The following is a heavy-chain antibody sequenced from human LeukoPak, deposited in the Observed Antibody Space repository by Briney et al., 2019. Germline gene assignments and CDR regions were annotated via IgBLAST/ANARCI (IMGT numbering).Heavy chain of an antibody. V-gene: IGHV3-30*18. D-gene: IGHD2-2*02. CDR2: ISYDGSNK. Sequence: PGGSLRLSCAASGFTFSSYCMQWVRQAPGQGLEWVEVISYDGSNKCYADSVKGRFTISRNNSKNTLYLQMNSLRAEDTAVYYCAKGRLGYCSSTSCYTRDYFDYWGQGTLVTVSS. J-gene: IGHJ4*02. CDR1: GFTFSSYC. CDR3: AKGRLGYCSSTSCYTRDYFDY.